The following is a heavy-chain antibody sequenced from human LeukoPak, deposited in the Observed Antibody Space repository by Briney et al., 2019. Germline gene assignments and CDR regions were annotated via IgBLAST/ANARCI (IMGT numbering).Heavy chain of an antibody. V-gene: IGHV4-39*07. CDR2: MYYIGST. CDR3: ARGISMIRGIIPYYFDY. Sequence: SETLSLTCIVSGGSISSSSYYWGWIRQPPGKGLEWIGSMYYIGSTYYNPSLKSRVTILVDTSKNQFSLKLSSVTAADTAVYYCARGISMIRGIIPYYFDYWGQGTLVAVSS. D-gene: IGHD3-10*01. J-gene: IGHJ4*02. CDR1: GGSISSSSYY.